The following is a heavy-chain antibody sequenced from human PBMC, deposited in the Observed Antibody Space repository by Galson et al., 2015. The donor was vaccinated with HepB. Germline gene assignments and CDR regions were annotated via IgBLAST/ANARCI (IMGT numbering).Heavy chain of an antibody. Sequence: SVKVSCKASGGTFSSYAISWVRQAPGKGLEWVGGIMPVFGTANYAQKFQGRVTITADDSTSTAYMKLSSLGSEDTAVYYCARAGFVSDSTGYYGMDVWGQGTTVTVSS. CDR3: ARAGFVSDSTGYYGMDV. CDR2: IMPVFGTA. D-gene: IGHD2-21*01. J-gene: IGHJ6*02. V-gene: IGHV1-69*01. CDR1: GGTFSSYA.